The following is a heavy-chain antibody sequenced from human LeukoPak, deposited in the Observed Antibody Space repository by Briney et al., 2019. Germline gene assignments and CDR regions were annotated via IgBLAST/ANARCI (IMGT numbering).Heavy chain of an antibody. CDR1: GGSFSGYY. D-gene: IGHD2-2*01. CDR3: ARGDIVVVPGAIEDHYYYYIDV. V-gene: IGHV4-34*01. Sequence: SETLCLTCAVYGGSFSGYYWSWVRQPPGKGLEWVGEITHSGSATYNPSLKSRVSTSVDTSTNQCSLMLSSVIAADTAAFYCARGDIVVVPGAIEDHYYYYIDVWGKGTTVTVSS. CDR2: ITHSGSA. J-gene: IGHJ6*03.